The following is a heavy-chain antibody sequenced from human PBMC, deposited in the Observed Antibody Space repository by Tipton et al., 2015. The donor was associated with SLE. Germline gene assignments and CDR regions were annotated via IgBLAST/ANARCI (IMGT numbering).Heavy chain of an antibody. V-gene: IGHV3-30*04. J-gene: IGHJ4*02. CDR2: ISYDGSNK. Sequence: SLRLSCAASGFTFSSYAMHWVRQAPGKGLEWVAVISYDGSNKYYADSVKGRFTISRDNSKNTLYLQMNSLRAEDTAVYYCASSSLPAFGFDYWGQGTLVTVSS. CDR3: ASSSLPAFGFDY. CDR1: GFTFSSYA. D-gene: IGHD3-16*01.